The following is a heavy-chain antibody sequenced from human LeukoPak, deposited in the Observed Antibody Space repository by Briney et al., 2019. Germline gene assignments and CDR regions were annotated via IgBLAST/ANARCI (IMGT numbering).Heavy chain of an antibody. J-gene: IGHJ4*02. V-gene: IGHV3-7*04. D-gene: IGHD5-24*01. CDR3: TRVGYIDEGIDY. CDR2: IKQDGSKK. CDR1: GFTFSNYA. Sequence: GGSLRLSCAAAGFTFSNYAMNWVRQTPGKGLEWVANIKQDGSKKSYVDSVKGRFTISRDNAKNSLYLQMNSLRAEDTAIYYCTRVGYIDEGIDYWGQGTLVTVSS.